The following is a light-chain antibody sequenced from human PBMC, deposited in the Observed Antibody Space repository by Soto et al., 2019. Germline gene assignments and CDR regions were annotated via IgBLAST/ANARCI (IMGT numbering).Light chain of an antibody. CDR1: QSISFY. CDR3: LQTYSTPIT. CDR2: AAS. V-gene: IGKV1-39*01. J-gene: IGKJ5*01. Sequence: DIQMTQSPSSLSPSVGDIITITCRSSQSISFYLSWYQQRPGKAPKFLIYAASSLQSGVPSRFSGSGSGTHFTLTINSLQPEDVASYYCLQTYSTPITFSQGTRLEIK.